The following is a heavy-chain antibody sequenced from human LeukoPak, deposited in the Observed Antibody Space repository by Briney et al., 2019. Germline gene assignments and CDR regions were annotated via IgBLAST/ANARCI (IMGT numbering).Heavy chain of an antibody. CDR1: GGSICSGGYY. CDR2: IYYSGST. CDR3: ARDNDSSGYYFDY. J-gene: IGHJ4*02. D-gene: IGHD3-22*01. V-gene: IGHV4-31*03. Sequence: PSETLSLTCTVSGGSICSGGYYWSWIRQHPGKGLEWIGYIYYSGSTYYNPSLKSRVTISVDTSKNQFSLKLSSVTAADTAVYYCARDNDSSGYYFDYWGQGTLVTVSS.